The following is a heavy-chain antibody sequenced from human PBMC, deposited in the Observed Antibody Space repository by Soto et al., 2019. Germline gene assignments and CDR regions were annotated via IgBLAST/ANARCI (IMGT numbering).Heavy chain of an antibody. D-gene: IGHD6-13*01. CDR1: GFTFTSSA. CDR3: AASRGCSSPLPYYYYYYGMDV. J-gene: IGHJ6*02. V-gene: IGHV1-58*01. Sequence: GASVKVSCKASGFTFTSSAVQWVRQARGQRLEWIGWIVVGSGNTNYEKNFQERVTITRDIFIFIAYMELSILIFEDTAVFYCAASRGCSSPLPYYYYYYGMDVWGQGTTVTVSS. CDR2: IVVGSGNT.